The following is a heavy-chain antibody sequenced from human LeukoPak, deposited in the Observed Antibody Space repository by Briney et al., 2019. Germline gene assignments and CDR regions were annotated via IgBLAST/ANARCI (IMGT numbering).Heavy chain of an antibody. Sequence: SVKVSCKASGGTSSSYAISWVRQAPGQGLEWMGGIIPIFGTANYAQKFQGRVTITADESASTAYVELSSLRSEDTAVYYCARGSRGSLDYWGQGTLVTVSS. CDR2: IIPIFGTA. CDR1: GGTSSSYA. V-gene: IGHV1-69*01. D-gene: IGHD3-10*01. J-gene: IGHJ4*02. CDR3: ARGSRGSLDY.